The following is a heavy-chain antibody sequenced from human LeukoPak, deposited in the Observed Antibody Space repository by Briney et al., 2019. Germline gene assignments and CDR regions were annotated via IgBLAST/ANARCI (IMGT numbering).Heavy chain of an antibody. CDR1: GYTFAGYY. Sequence: GASVKVSCKASGYTFAGYYMHWVRQAPGQGLEWMGWINPNSGGTNYAQKFKGRVTMTRDTSISTAYMELSRLRSDDTAVYYCARGVVEYYDIWSGYYTHDYWGQGTLVTVSS. J-gene: IGHJ4*02. CDR2: INPNSGGT. D-gene: IGHD3-3*01. V-gene: IGHV1-2*02. CDR3: ARGVVEYYDIWSGYYTHDY.